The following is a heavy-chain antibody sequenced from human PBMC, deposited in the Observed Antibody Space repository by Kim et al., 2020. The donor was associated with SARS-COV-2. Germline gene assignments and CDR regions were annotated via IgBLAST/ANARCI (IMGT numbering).Heavy chain of an antibody. CDR3: ARAYCGGDCTPQILIDY. J-gene: IGHJ4*02. D-gene: IGHD2-21*02. V-gene: IGHV1-46*01. CDR2: INPSGGST. Sequence: ASVKVSCKASGYTFTSYYMHWVRQAPGQGLEWMGIINPSGGSTSYAQKFQGRVTMTRDTSTSTVYMELSSLRSEDTAVYYCARAYCGGDCTPQILIDYWGQGTLVTVSS. CDR1: GYTFTSYY.